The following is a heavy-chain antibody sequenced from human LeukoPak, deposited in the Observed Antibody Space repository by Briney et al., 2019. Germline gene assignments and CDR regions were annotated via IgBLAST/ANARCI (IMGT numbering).Heavy chain of an antibody. D-gene: IGHD3-10*01. CDR2: ISGSGGST. J-gene: IGHJ6*02. CDR3: AKESGVMDV. Sequence: GSXRLSXXXXXFTXXXYAMSWVRQAPGKGLEWVSAISGSGGSTYYADSVKGRFTISRDNSKNTLYLQMNSLRAEDTAVYYCAKESGVMDVWGQGTTVTVSS. CDR1: XFTXXXYA. V-gene: IGHV3-23*01.